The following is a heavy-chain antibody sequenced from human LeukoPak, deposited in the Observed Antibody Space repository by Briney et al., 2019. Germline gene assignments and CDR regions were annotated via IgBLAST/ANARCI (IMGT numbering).Heavy chain of an antibody. V-gene: IGHV3-74*01. CDR3: ARDSYSSNWFDP. CDR1: RFTFSIYC. J-gene: IGHJ5*02. D-gene: IGHD6-13*01. Sequence: GGSVRLLCAAWRFTFSIYCILGVRRARGKALVWVSRIYCDGCSTRHADSVGGSFTISRDNAKNTLYLQMNSLRAEDTAVYYSARDSYSSNWFDPWSQGTLVTVPS. CDR2: IYCDGCST.